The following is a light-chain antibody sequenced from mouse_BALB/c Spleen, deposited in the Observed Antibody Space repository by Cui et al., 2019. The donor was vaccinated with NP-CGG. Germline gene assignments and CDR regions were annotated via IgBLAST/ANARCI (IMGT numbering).Light chain of an antibody. V-gene: IGLV1*01. CDR2: GTN. J-gene: IGLJ1*01. CDR3: ALWYSNHWV. CDR1: TGAVTTSNY. Sequence: QAVVTQESALTTSPGETVTLTCRSSTGAVTTSNYANWVQEKSDHLVTGIIGGTNNRAPGVPARFSGSLIGDKAALTITGAQTEDEAIYFCALWYSNHWVFGGGTKLTVL.